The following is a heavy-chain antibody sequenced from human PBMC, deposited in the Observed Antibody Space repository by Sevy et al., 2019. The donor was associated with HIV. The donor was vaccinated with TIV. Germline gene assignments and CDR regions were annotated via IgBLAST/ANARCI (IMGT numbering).Heavy chain of an antibody. D-gene: IGHD3-22*01. CDR3: AGHVSASTYYYDSSGYNY. V-gene: IGHV4-39*01. J-gene: IGHJ4*02. Sequence: SETLSLTCTVSGGSISSSSYYWGWIRQPPGKGLEWIGSIYYSGSTYYNPSLKSRVTISVDTSKNQFSLKLSSVTAADTAVYYSAGHVSASTYYYDSSGYNYWGQGTLVTVSS. CDR1: GGSISSSSYY. CDR2: IYYSGST.